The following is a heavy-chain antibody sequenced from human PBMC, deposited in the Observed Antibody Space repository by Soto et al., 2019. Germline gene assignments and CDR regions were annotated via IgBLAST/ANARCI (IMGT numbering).Heavy chain of an antibody. CDR3: ARVINDYSIERGEWREHYYYYYMDV. V-gene: IGHV4-59*08. CDR2: IYYSGST. Sequence: SETLSLTCTVSGGSISSYYWSWIRQPPGKGLEWIGYIYYSGSTNYNPSLKSRVTISVDTSKNQFSLNLSSVTAADTAVYYCARVINDYSIERGEWREHYYYYYMDVWGKGTTVTVSS. J-gene: IGHJ6*03. D-gene: IGHD4-4*01. CDR1: GGSISSYY.